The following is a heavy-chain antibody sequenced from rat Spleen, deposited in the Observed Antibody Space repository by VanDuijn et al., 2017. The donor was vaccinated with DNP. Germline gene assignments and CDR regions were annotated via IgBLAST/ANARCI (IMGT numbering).Heavy chain of an antibody. V-gene: IGHV5-22*01. CDR3: SRQGNNYGYFDF. J-gene: IGHJ1*01. CDR2: ITYDGGST. Sequence: EVHLVESGGGLVQPGRSLKLSCAASGFTFSDYYMAWVRQAPTKGLEWVAYITYDGGSTYYRDSVKGRFTISRDNAKNTLQLQMNSLRSEDTATYYCSRQGNNYGYFDFWGPGTMVTVSS. CDR1: GFTFSDYY.